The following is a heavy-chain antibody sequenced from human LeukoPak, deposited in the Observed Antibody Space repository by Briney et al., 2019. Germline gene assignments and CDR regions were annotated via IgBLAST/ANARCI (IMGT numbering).Heavy chain of an antibody. Sequence: SETLSLTCSVSSGSVSSYYWSGVRQPPGKGLEWIGYFSYSGSASYNPSLQSRVTMSLDTSNNQVSMRQTSVTAADTAVYYCARHGGDSGTNIWYYVDYWGQGTLVTVSS. CDR2: FSYSGSA. CDR1: SGSVSSYY. V-gene: IGHV4-59*08. J-gene: IGHJ4*02. D-gene: IGHD1-1*01. CDR3: ARHGGDSGTNIWYYVDY.